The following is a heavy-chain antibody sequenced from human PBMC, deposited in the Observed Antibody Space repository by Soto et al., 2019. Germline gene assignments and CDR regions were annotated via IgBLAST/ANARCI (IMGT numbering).Heavy chain of an antibody. CDR3: VKERYAQLWLEDYGMDV. Sequence: QVQLVESGGGVVHPGRSLRLSCAASGFTLISYGIHWARKAPGKGLGWVALISYIGTDKYYADSVKGRFTISRDNSKNTLYLQMSSLGPEDTAVYYCVKERYAQLWLEDYGMDVWGQGTTVTV. J-gene: IGHJ6*02. V-gene: IGHV3-30*18. CDR1: GFTLISYG. CDR2: ISYIGTDK. D-gene: IGHD5-18*01.